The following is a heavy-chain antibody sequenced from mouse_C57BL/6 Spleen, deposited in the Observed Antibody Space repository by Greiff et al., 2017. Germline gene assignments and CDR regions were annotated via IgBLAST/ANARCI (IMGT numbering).Heavy chain of an antibody. CDR2: IYPSSGNT. CDR3: ARTYYDYGGAMDY. V-gene: IGHV1-81*01. Sequence: QVQLQQSGAELARPGASVKLSCKASGYTFTSYGISWVKQRPGQGLEWIGEIYPSSGNTYYKEKFKGKATLTADKSSSTAYMELRSLTSEDSAVYFCARTYYDYGGAMDYWGQGTSVTVSS. CDR1: GYTFTSYG. D-gene: IGHD2-4*01. J-gene: IGHJ4*01.